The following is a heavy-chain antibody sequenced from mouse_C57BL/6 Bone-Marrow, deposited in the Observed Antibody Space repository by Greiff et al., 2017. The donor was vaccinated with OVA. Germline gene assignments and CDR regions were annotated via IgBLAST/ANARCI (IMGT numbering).Heavy chain of an antibody. J-gene: IGHJ2*01. Sequence: VQLKESGPELVKPGASVKMSCKASGYTFTDYNMHWVKQSHGKSLEWIGYINPNNGGTSYNQKFKGKATLTVNKSSSTAYMELRSLTSEDSAVYYCARWVIPGGYWGQGTTLTVSS. CDR2: INPNNGGT. D-gene: IGHD1-1*01. CDR3: ARWVIPGGY. V-gene: IGHV1-22*01. CDR1: GYTFTDYN.